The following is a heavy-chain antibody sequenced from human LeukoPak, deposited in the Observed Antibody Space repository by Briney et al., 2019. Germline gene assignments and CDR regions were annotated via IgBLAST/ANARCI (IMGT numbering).Heavy chain of an antibody. J-gene: IGHJ3*02. D-gene: IGHD6-19*01. CDR3: ARDQQWLITGEDFFDI. CDR2: IIPIFGTA. CDR1: GGTFSSYA. Sequence: SVKVSCKASGGTFSSYAISWVRQAPGQGLEWMGGIIPIFGTANYAQKFQGRVTITADKSTSTVYMELSSLRSEDTAVYYCARDQQWLITGEDFFDIWGQGTMVTVSS. V-gene: IGHV1-69*06.